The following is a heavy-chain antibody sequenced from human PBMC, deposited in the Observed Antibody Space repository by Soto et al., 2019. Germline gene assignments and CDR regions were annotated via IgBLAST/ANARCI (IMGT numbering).Heavy chain of an antibody. D-gene: IGHD3-3*01. CDR3: AKIPSRGMIFGAGS. CDR1: GFIFRNHV. V-gene: IGHV3-23*05. Sequence: EVQLLESGGGLVQPGGSLRLSCAASGFIFRNHVLNWVRQAPGQGLEWVSAIDNSGDGSFYADSVKGRFIISRDNSKDTVFLHMHNLRLEDTAFYYCAKIPSRGMIFGAGSWGQGTLGTVSS. J-gene: IGHJ5*02. CDR2: IDNSGDGS.